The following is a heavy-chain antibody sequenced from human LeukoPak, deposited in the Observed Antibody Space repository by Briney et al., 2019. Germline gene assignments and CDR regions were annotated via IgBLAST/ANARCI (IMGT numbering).Heavy chain of an antibody. D-gene: IGHD3-16*02. CDR3: ARGPLSYDYIWGSYRPMAAFDI. J-gene: IGHJ3*02. V-gene: IGHV1-2*02. CDR1: GYTFTGYY. Sequence: ASVKVSCKASGYTFTGYYMHWVRQAPGQGLEWMGWINPNSGGTNYAQKFQGRVTMTRDTSISTAYMELSRLRSDDTAVYYCARGPLSYDYIWGSYRPMAAFDIWGQGTMVTVSS. CDR2: INPNSGGT.